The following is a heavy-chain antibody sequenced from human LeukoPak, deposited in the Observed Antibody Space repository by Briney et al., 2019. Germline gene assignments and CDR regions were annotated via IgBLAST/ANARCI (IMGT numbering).Heavy chain of an antibody. J-gene: IGHJ4*02. CDR2: ISGSGSST. Sequence: TGGSLRLSCAAPRFTFGSYAMNWVPHAPGKRLEWVSDISGSGSSTYYADSVKGRFTISRDNSKNTLYMQVNSLRSEDTAVYFCAKSPQFVEPGHFDYWGQGTLVTVSS. CDR1: RFTFGSYA. CDR3: AKSPQFVEPGHFDY. V-gene: IGHV3-23*01. D-gene: IGHD3-10*01.